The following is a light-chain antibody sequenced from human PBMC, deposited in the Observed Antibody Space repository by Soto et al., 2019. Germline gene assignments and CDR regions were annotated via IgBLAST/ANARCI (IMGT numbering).Light chain of an antibody. CDR1: QSVSSSY. Sequence: EIVLTQSPGTLSLSPGERATLSCRATQSVSSSYLAWYQQKPGQAPRLLIYGASSRATGIPDRFSGSGSGTDFTLTINRLEPEDLAVYYCQQYGSSPETFGQGTKVEIK. CDR2: GAS. J-gene: IGKJ1*01. V-gene: IGKV3-20*01. CDR3: QQYGSSPET.